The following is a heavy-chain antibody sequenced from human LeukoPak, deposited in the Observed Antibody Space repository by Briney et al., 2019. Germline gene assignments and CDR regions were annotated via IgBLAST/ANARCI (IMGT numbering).Heavy chain of an antibody. J-gene: IGHJ4*02. CDR1: GFTFSSYA. D-gene: IGHD7-27*01. V-gene: IGHV3-23*01. CDR3: AKAKTGDPFYYFDY. Sequence: PGGSLRLSCAASGFTFSSYAMSWVRQAPGKGLEWVSAISGSGGSTYYADSVKGRFTISRDNSKNTLYLQMNSLRPEDTAVYYCAKAKTGDPFYYFDYWGQGTLVTVSS. CDR2: ISGSGGST.